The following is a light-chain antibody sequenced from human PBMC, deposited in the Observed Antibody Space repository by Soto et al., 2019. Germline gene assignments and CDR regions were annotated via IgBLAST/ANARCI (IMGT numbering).Light chain of an antibody. CDR2: RNN. J-gene: IGLJ2*01. Sequence: SYELTQPLSVSVTLGQTARITCGGNKIGSKNVHWYQQRPGQAPVVVIFRNNNRPSGIPERFSGSTSGNTATLTVSRAQAGDEADYYCQVWDSSTVVFGGGTKLTVL. V-gene: IGLV3-9*01. CDR3: QVWDSSTVV. CDR1: KIGSKN.